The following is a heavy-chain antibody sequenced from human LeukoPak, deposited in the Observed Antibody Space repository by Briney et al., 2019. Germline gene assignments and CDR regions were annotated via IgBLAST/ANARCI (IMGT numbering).Heavy chain of an antibody. J-gene: IGHJ4*02. D-gene: IGHD1-1*01. CDR3: AKGGRGNDGDY. Sequence: PGESLRLSCAASGFTFSNYVMSWVRQAPGKGLEWVSSSSGNGATYYADSVKGRFTISRDSSQNTLYLQMNSLSVEDTAVYYCAKGGRGNDGDYWGQGTLVTVSS. V-gene: IGHV3-23*01. CDR2: SSGNGAT. CDR1: GFTFSNYV.